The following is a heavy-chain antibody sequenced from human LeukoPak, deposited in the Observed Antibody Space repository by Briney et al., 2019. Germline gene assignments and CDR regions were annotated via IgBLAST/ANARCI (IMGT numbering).Heavy chain of an antibody. CDR2: TSPDGRST. D-gene: IGHD2-15*01. J-gene: IGHJ5*02. CDR1: GFTFSSYW. Sequence: GGSLRLSCAASGFTFSSYWINWVRQVPGEGLVWVSRTSPDGRSTTYADSVKGRVIISRDNAKNTLYLQMNSLRAEDTAVYYCHCSGGNCYKPWGQGTLVTVSS. CDR3: HCSGGNCYKP. V-gene: IGHV3-74*01.